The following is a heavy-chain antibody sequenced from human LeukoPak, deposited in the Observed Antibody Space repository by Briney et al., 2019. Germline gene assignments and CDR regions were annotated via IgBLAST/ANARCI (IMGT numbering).Heavy chain of an antibody. V-gene: IGHV4-61*02. D-gene: IGHD2-2*01. J-gene: IGHJ3*02. CDR2: IYTSGST. Sequence: SETLSLTCTVSGYSISSGYYWSWIRQPAGKGLEWIGRIYTSGSTNYNPSLKSRVTISVDTSKNQFSLKLSSVTAADTAVYYCARWASTAFDIWGQGTMVTVSS. CDR3: ARWASTAFDI. CDR1: GYSISSGYY.